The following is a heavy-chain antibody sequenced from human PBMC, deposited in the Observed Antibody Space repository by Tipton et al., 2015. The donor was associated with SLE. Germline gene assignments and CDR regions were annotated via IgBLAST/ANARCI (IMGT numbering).Heavy chain of an antibody. D-gene: IGHD1-26*01. J-gene: IGHJ4*02. V-gene: IGHV3-74*01. CDR1: GFTFSSYW. CDR2: INSDGSST. Sequence: GSLRLSCAASGFTFSSYWMHWVRQAPGKGLVWVSRINSDGSSTSYADSVKGRFTISRDNAKNTLYLQMNSLRAEDTAVYYWARGLMGSRGALVGYWGQGTLVTVSS. CDR3: ARGLMGSRGALVGY.